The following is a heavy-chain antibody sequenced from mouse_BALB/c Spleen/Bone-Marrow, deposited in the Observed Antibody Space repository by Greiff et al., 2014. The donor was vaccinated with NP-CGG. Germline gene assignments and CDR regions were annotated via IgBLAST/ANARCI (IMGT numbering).Heavy chain of an antibody. CDR2: IDPENGDT. V-gene: IGHV14-4*02. CDR3: SGGNFYALDY. J-gene: IGHJ4*01. Sequence: EVQLVESGAELVRSGASVKLSCTASGFNIKDYYIHWVKQRPEQGLEWIGWIDPENGDTEYAPKFQGKATMTADTSSNTAYLQLSSLTSVDTAVYYCSGGNFYALDYWGQGTSVTVSS. D-gene: IGHD2-1*01. CDR1: GFNIKDYY.